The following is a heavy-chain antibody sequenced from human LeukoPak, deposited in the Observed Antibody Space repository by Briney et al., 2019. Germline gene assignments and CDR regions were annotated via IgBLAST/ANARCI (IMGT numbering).Heavy chain of an antibody. CDR3: ARVASSSKQFDY. D-gene: IGHD6-6*01. CDR2: IIPIFGTA. Sequence: SVKVSCKASGYTFTSYYMHWVRQAPGQGLEWMGGIIPIFGTANYAQKFQGRVTITTDESTSTAYMELSSLRSEDTAVYYCARVASSSKQFDYWGQGTLVTVSS. J-gene: IGHJ4*02. CDR1: GYTFTSYY. V-gene: IGHV1-69*05.